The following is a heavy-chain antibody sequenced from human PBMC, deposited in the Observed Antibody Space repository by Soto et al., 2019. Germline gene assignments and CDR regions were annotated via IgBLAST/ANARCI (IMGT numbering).Heavy chain of an antibody. V-gene: IGHV3-48*02. CDR3: ARDYSAAGYYYYGMDV. D-gene: IGHD6-13*01. CDR2: ISSSSSTI. J-gene: IGHJ6*02. CDR1: GFTFSSYS. Sequence: PGGSLRLSCAASGFTFSSYSMNWVRQAQGKGLEWVSYISSSSSTIYYADSVKGRFTISRDNAKNSLYLQMNSLRDEDTAVYYCARDYSAAGYYYYGMDVWGQGTTVTVSS.